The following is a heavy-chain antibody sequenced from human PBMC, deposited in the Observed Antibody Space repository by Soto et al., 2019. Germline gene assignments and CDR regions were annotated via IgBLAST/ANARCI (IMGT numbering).Heavy chain of an antibody. J-gene: IGHJ5*02. D-gene: IGHD1-26*01. Sequence: QVQLVQSGAEVKKPGASVKVSCKASGYTFTSYGISWVRQAPGQGLEWMGWISAYNGNTNYAQKLQGRVTMTTDTPTSTAYMEVRSLRSDHTAVYYCARSSGTSYIWFDPWGQGTLVTVSS. CDR3: ARSSGTSYIWFDP. CDR1: GYTFTSYG. CDR2: ISAYNGNT. V-gene: IGHV1-18*01.